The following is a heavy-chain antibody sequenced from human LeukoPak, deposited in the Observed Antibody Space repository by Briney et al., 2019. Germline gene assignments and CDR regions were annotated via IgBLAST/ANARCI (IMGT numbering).Heavy chain of an antibody. CDR2: ISGSGGST. V-gene: IGHV3-23*01. CDR1: GFTFSSYA. CDR3: ASTLRYFDWSHFDY. D-gene: IGHD3-9*01. Sequence: GGSLRLSCAASGFTFSSYAMIWVRQAPGKGLEWVSAISGSGGSTYYADSVKGRFTISRDNSKNTLYLQMNSLRAEDTAVYYCASTLRYFDWSHFDYWGQGTLVTVSS. J-gene: IGHJ4*02.